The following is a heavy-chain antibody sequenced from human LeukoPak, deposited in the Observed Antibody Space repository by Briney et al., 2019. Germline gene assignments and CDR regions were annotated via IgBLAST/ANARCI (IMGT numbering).Heavy chain of an antibody. J-gene: IGHJ5*02. Sequence: ASVKVSCKASGGTFSNYAISWVRQAPGQGLEWMGGIIPIFGTANYAQKFQGRVTITTDESTSTAYMELSSLRSEDTAVYYCARDIATAGSTWGQGTLVTVSS. V-gene: IGHV1-69*05. D-gene: IGHD6-13*01. CDR1: GGTFSNYA. CDR2: IIPIFGTA. CDR3: ARDIATAGST.